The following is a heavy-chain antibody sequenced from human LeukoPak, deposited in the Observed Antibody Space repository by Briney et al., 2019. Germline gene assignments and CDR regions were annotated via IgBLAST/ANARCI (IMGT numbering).Heavy chain of an antibody. CDR1: GYTFTSYD. V-gene: IGHV1-8*01. CDR3: ARCPKQLVLSYYYYYYMDV. Sequence: ASVKVSCKASGYTFTSYDINWVRQATGQGLEWMGWMNPNSGNTGYAQKFQGRVTMTRNTSISTAYMELSSLRSEDTAVYYCARCPKQLVLSYYYYYYMDVWGKGTTVTVSS. J-gene: IGHJ6*03. D-gene: IGHD6-13*01. CDR2: MNPNSGNT.